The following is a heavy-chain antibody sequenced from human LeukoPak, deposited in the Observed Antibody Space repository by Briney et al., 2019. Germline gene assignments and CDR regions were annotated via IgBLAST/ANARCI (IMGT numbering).Heavy chain of an antibody. CDR2: ISAYNGNT. D-gene: IGHD6-19*01. J-gene: IGHJ4*02. Sequence: ASVKVSCKASGYTFTSYGISWVRQAPGQGLEWMGWISAYNGNTNYAQKLQGRVTMTTDTSTSTAYMELRSLRSDDTAVYYCARQGSEQWLQSGGGYYFDYWGQGTLVTVSS. V-gene: IGHV1-18*01. CDR3: ARQGSEQWLQSGGGYYFDY. CDR1: GYTFTSYG.